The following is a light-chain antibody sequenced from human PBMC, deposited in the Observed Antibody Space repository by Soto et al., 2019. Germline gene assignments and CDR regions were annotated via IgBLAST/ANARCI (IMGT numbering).Light chain of an antibody. CDR3: SSYAGSNNYV. Sequence: QSVLTQPASVSGSPGQSITISCTGTSSDVGGYNYVSWYQQHPSKAPKLMIYEVSKRPSGVPDRFSGSKSGNTASLTVSGLQAEDEADYYCSSYAGSNNYVFGTGTKVTV. J-gene: IGLJ1*01. CDR2: EVS. CDR1: SSDVGGYNY. V-gene: IGLV2-8*01.